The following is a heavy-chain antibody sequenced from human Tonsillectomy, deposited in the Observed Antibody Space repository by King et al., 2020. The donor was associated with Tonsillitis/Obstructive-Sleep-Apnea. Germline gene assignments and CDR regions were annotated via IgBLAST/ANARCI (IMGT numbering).Heavy chain of an antibody. CDR3: ARVKLYSSSADYDY. V-gene: IGHV1-3*01. D-gene: IGHD6-6*01. CDR1: GYTFSSYD. CDR2: INGGNSNT. J-gene: IGHJ4*02. Sequence: QLVQSGAEVKKPGASVKVSCKASGYTFSSYDIHWVRQAPGQRLEWMGWINGGNSNTKFSQKFEGRVTITRDTSASTAYMELSSLRSEDTAVYYCARVKLYSSSADYDYWGQGTLVTVSS.